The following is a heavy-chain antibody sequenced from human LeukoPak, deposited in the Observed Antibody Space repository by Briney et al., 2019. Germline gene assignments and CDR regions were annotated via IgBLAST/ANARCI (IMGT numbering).Heavy chain of an antibody. V-gene: IGHV4-34*01. Sequence: PSETLSLTCAVYGGSFSSYYWSWVRQPPGKGLEWIGELDRRGSTNYNPSLKSRVSMSLDTSKNQFSLKLTSVTAADTAVYYCARGVGAETAGNFWGQGALVTVSS. CDR1: GGSFSSYY. D-gene: IGHD1-26*01. CDR3: ARGVGAETAGNF. J-gene: IGHJ4*02. CDR2: LDRRGST.